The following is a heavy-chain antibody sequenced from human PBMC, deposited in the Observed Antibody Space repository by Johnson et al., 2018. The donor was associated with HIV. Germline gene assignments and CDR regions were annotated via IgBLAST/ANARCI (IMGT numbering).Heavy chain of an antibody. Sequence: VQLVESGGGLVQPGRSLRLSCAASGFTFDDYAMHWVRQAPGKGLEWVSGISWNSGSIGYADSVKGRFTISRDNAKNSLYLQMNSLGAGDTAVYYCARVWEGAFDIWGQGTMVTVSS. CDR2: ISWNSGSI. D-gene: IGHD1-26*01. V-gene: IGHV3-9*01. CDR1: GFTFDDYA. J-gene: IGHJ3*02. CDR3: ARVWEGAFDI.